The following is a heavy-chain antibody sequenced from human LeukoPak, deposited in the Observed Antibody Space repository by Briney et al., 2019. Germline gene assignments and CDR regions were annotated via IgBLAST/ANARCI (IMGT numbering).Heavy chain of an antibody. CDR3: ARTSYDYVWGSYRYTI. V-gene: IGHV4-39*07. D-gene: IGHD3-16*02. Sequence: SETLSLTCTVSGGSISSSSYYWGWIRQPPGKGLEWIGSIYYSGSTYYNPSLKSRVTISVDTSKNQFSLKLSSVTAADTAVYYCARTSYDYVWGSYRYTIWGQGTLVTVSS. J-gene: IGHJ4*02. CDR2: IYYSGST. CDR1: GGSISSSSYY.